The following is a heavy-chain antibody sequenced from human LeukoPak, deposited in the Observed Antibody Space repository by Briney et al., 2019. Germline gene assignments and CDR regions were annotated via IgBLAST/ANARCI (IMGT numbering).Heavy chain of an antibody. V-gene: IGHV4-34*01. Sequence: SETLSLTCAVYGGSFSGYYWSWIRQPPGKGLEWIGEINHSGSTNYNPSLKSRVTMSVDTSKNQFSLKLSSVTAADTAVYYCARALGTGQGYWGQGTLVTVSS. J-gene: IGHJ4*02. CDR1: GGSFSGYY. CDR2: INHSGST. CDR3: ARALGTGQGY. D-gene: IGHD6-13*01.